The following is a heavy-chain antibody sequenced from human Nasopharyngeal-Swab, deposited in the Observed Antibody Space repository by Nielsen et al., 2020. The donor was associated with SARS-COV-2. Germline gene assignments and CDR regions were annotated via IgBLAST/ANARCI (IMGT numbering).Heavy chain of an antibody. V-gene: IGHV1-69*13. CDR1: GGTFSSYA. Sequence: SVKVSCKASGGTFSSYAISWVRQAPGQGLEWMGGIIPIFGTANYAQKFQGRVTIPADESTSTAYMDLNSLRSEDTAVYYCARVFSPLDYYYYGMDVWGQGTTVTVSS. CDR2: IIPIFGTA. J-gene: IGHJ6*02. CDR3: ARVFSPLDYYYYGMDV.